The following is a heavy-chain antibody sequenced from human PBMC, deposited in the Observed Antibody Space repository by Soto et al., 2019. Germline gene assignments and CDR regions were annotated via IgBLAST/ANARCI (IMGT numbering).Heavy chain of an antibody. V-gene: IGHV3-7*04. D-gene: IGHD6-19*01. CDR1: GFSFNSYW. CDR3: AGGHGWLVEG. J-gene: IGHJ4*02. CDR2: IKQDGSEK. Sequence: EVQLVESGGGWVQPGGSLRLSCEASGFSFNSYWMNWVRQAPGKGLEWVANIKQDGSEKYYVDSVKGRFTISRDNARNVLNLQMNSLRDEDTAVYFCAGGHGWLVEGWGQGTLVIVSS.